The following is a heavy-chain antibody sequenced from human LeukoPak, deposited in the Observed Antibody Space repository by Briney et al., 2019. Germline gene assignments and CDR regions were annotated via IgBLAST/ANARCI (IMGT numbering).Heavy chain of an antibody. CDR2: ISGSGGNA. J-gene: IGHJ4*02. V-gene: IGHV3-23*01. D-gene: IGHD5-18*01. CDR3: AKDSGSPWIQLWLRS. CDR1: GFTFSSYA. Sequence: GGSLRLSCAASGFTFSSYAMTWVRQAPGKGLEWVSVISGSGGNAYYADSVKGRFTISRDNSKNTLYLQMNSLRAEDTAVYYCAKDSGSPWIQLWLRSWGQGTLVTVSS.